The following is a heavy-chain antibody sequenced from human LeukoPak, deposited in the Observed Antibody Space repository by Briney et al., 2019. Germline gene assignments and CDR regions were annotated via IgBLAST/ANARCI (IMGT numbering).Heavy chain of an antibody. Sequence: ESSETLSLTCAVYGGSFSGYYWSWIRQPPGKGLEWIGEINHSGSTNYNPSLKSRVTISVDTSKNQFSLKLSSETAADTAVYYCARGPTDDAFDIWGQGTMVTVSS. CDR2: INHSGST. V-gene: IGHV4-34*01. CDR1: GGSFSGYY. CDR3: ARGPTDDAFDI. J-gene: IGHJ3*02.